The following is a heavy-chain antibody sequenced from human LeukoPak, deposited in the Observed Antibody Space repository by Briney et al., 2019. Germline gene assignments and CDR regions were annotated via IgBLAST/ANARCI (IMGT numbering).Heavy chain of an antibody. CDR2: ISHSGST. Sequence: SETLSLTCAVYGGSFSGYYWSWIRQPPGKGLEWIGEISHSGSTNYNPSLKSRVTISVDTSKNQFSLKLSSVTAADTAVYYCARAPYYYDSSGYHNWFDPWGQGTLVTVSS. V-gene: IGHV4-34*01. CDR1: GGSFSGYY. CDR3: ARAPYYYDSSGYHNWFDP. D-gene: IGHD3-22*01. J-gene: IGHJ5*02.